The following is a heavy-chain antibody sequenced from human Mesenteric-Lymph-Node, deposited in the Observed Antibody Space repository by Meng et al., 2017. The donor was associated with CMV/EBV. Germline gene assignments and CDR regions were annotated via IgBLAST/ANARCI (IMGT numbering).Heavy chain of an antibody. Sequence: SGDTFTSYGISWVRQAPGQGLEWMGWISAYNGNTNYAQKLQGRVTMTTDTSTSTAYMELRSLRSDDTAVYYCARGIYDSSGRYWYFDLWGRGTLVPSPQ. CDR3: ARGIYDSSGRYWYFDL. CDR2: ISAYNGNT. CDR1: GDTFTSYG. D-gene: IGHD3-22*01. J-gene: IGHJ2*01. V-gene: IGHV1-18*04.